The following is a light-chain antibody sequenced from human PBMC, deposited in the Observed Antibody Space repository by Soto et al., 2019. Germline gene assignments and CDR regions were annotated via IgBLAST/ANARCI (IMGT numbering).Light chain of an antibody. CDR2: EAS. CDR1: SSDVGSHKL. J-gene: IGLJ1*01. V-gene: IGLV2-23*01. Sequence: QAVLTHPASVSCSPGHSITISCTGTSSDVGSHKLVSWYQQYPGKAPKLIIFEASKRPSGVSNRFSGSKSGSTASLTISGLQAEDEADYYCCSNADGSAYVFGTGTKVTVL. CDR3: CSNADGSAYV.